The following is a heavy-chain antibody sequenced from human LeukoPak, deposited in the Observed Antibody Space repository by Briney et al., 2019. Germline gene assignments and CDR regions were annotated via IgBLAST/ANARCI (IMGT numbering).Heavy chain of an antibody. V-gene: IGHV3-53*01. CDR2: IYSGGST. CDR3: ARGTVGSGTYGMDV. Sequence: GGPLRLSCAASGFTVSSNYMSWVRQAPGKGLEWVSVIYSGGSTYYADSVKGRFTISRDNSKNTLYLQMNSLRAEDTAVYYCARGTVGSGTYGMDVWGQGTTVTVSS. J-gene: IGHJ6*02. CDR1: GFTVSSNY. D-gene: IGHD3-10*01.